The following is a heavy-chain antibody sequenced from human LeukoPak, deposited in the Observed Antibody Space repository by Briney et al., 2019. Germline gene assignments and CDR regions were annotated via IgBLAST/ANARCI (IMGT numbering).Heavy chain of an antibody. J-gene: IGHJ4*02. Sequence: SETLSLTCAVYGGSFSGYYWSWIRQPPGKGLEWIGEINHSGSTNYNPSLKSRVTISVDTSKNQFSLKLSSVTAADTAVYYCAGGYYDSSGYSASFDYWGQGTLVTVSS. CDR3: AGGYYDSSGYSASFDY. V-gene: IGHV4-34*01. D-gene: IGHD3-22*01. CDR2: INHSGST. CDR1: GGSFSGYY.